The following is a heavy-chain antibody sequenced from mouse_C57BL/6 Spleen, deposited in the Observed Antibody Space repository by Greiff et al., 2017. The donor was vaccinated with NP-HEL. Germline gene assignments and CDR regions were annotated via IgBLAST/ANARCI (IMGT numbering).Heavy chain of an antibody. CDR1: GYTFTSYW. V-gene: IGHV1-5*01. D-gene: IGHD1-1*01. CDR3: ATHLYYYGCSYAMDY. CDR2: IYPGNSDT. J-gene: IGHJ4*01. Sequence: EVQLQQSGTVLARPGASVKMSCKTSGYTFTSYWMHWVKQRPGQGLEWIGAIYPGNSDTSYNQKFKGKAKLTAVTSASTAYMELSSLTNEDSAVYYCATHLYYYGCSYAMDYWGQGTSVTVSS.